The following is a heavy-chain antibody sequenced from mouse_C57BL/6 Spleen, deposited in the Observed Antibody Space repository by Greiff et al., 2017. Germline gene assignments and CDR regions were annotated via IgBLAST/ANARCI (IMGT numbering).Heavy chain of an antibody. CDR1: GYSITSGYY. Sequence: EVKLVESGPGLVKPSQSLSLTCSVTGYSITSGYYWNWIRQFPGNKLEWMGYISYDGSNNYNPSLKNRISITRDTSKNQFFLKLNSVTTEDTATYYCAREQTSSPYDAMDYWGQGTSVTVSS. V-gene: IGHV3-6*01. CDR2: ISYDGSN. CDR3: AREQTSSPYDAMDY. J-gene: IGHJ4*01.